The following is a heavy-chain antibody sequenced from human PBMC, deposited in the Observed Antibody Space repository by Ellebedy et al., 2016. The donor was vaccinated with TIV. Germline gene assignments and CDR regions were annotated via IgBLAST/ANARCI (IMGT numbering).Heavy chain of an antibody. Sequence: GGSLRLXXAASGFTFSSYGMHWVRQAPGKGLEWVAVISYDGSNKYYADSVKGRFTISRDNSKNTLYLQMNSLRAEDTAVYYCASTRGPPYDILTGSFDYWGQGTLVTVSS. J-gene: IGHJ4*02. D-gene: IGHD3-9*01. CDR1: GFTFSSYG. CDR2: ISYDGSNK. V-gene: IGHV3-30*03. CDR3: ASTRGPPYDILTGSFDY.